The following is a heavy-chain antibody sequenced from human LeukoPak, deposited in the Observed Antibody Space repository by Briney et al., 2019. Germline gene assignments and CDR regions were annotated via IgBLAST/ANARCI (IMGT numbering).Heavy chain of an antibody. CDR2: ISGSSSYL. D-gene: IGHD3-22*01. J-gene: IGHJ4*02. Sequence: GGSLRLXCAASGFPFSAYSVNWVRQAPGKGLEWVSSISGSSSYLYYADSVKGRFTISRDNAKNSLYLHMNSLRAEDTAVYYCAKAYYDSSGYSYYFDYWGQGTLVTVSS. CDR3: AKAYYDSSGYSYYFDY. CDR1: GFPFSAYS. V-gene: IGHV3-21*01.